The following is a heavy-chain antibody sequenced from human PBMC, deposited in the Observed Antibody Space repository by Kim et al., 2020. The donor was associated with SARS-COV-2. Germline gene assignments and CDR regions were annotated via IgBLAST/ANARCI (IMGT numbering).Heavy chain of an antibody. D-gene: IGHD3-10*01. J-gene: IGHJ6*02. V-gene: IGHV4-4*06. CDR3: ARDGSGDYYYYYGMDV. Sequence: LKSRVTMSVDTSKNQFSLTLSSVTAADTAVYYCARDGSGDYYYYYGMDVWGQGTTVTVSS.